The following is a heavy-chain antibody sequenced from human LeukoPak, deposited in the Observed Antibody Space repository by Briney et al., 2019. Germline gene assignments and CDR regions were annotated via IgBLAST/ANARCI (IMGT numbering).Heavy chain of an antibody. CDR1: GFTFSDYY. J-gene: IGHJ4*02. V-gene: IGHV3-11*04. Sequence: GGSLRLSCAASGFTFSDYYMSWIRQAPGKGLEWVSYISSSGSTIYYADSVKGRFTISRDNAKNSLYLQMNSLRAEDTAVYYCARASAAMATVHFDYWGQGTLGTVSS. CDR3: ARASAAMATVHFDY. CDR2: ISSSGSTI. D-gene: IGHD5-24*01.